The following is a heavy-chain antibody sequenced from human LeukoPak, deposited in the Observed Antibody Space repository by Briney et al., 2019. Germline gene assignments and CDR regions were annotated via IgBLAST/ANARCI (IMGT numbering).Heavy chain of an antibody. J-gene: IGHJ4*02. V-gene: IGHV3-53*01. CDR1: GFTVSSNY. D-gene: IGHD1-26*01. CDR3: AKEGDLVGVTYYFDY. CDR2: IYSGGST. Sequence: PGGSLRLSCAASGFTVSSNYMSWVRQAPGKGLEWVSVIYSGGSTYYADSVKGRFTISRDNSKNTLYLQMNSLRAEDTAVYYCAKEGDLVGVTYYFDYWGQGTLVTVSS.